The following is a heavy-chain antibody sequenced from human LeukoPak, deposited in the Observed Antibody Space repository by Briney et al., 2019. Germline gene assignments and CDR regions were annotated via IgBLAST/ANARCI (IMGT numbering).Heavy chain of an antibody. CDR1: GGSISSYY. J-gene: IGHJ3*01. Sequence: SETLSLTCTVSGGSISSYYWGWIRQPPGKGLEFIASIFHSGYTYYDPSLKSRVTISVDTSKNQFSLRLSSVTAADTAVYYCARETEKQWQYWGQGTMVTVSS. CDR3: ARETEKQWQY. D-gene: IGHD6-19*01. CDR2: IFHSGYT. V-gene: IGHV4-38-2*02.